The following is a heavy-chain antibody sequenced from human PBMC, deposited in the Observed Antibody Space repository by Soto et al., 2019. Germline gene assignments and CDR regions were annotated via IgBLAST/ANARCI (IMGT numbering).Heavy chain of an antibody. CDR2: VRNKANSYTT. V-gene: IGHV3-72*01. D-gene: IGHD3-10*02. CDR3: VXXLASXGXYXFDY. J-gene: IGHJ4*02. Sequence: EVQLVXSGGGLVEPGGSLXLSCAASGFTFSDHYMDWVRQAPGKGLEWIGRVRNKANSYTTEYAASVRGRXXXXXXXXXXXXXXXXXXXXXXXXXXXYCVXXLASXGXYXFDYXGQGXXVTV. CDR1: GFTFSDHY.